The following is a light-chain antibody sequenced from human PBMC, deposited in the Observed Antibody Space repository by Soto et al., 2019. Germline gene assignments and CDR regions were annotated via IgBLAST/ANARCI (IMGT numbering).Light chain of an antibody. CDR3: RQSYDTTNP. Sequence: DIQMTQSPSSLSASVGDRVTITCRAGRTISRYLNWYQHKPGKAPKLLIYAASTLQSGVPSRFSGSGSGTDFTLTISSLQPEDFATFYSRQSYDTTNPFGPGTKVD. V-gene: IGKV1-39*01. CDR1: RTISRY. CDR2: AAS. J-gene: IGKJ3*01.